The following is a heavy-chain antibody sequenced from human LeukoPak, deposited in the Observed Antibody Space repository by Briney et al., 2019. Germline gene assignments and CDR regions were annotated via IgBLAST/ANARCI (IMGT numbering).Heavy chain of an antibody. J-gene: IGHJ6*03. CDR1: GYTFTSYD. CDR3: ARVDSSSWYHYYMDV. CDR2: MNPNSGNT. Sequence: VASVKVSCKASGYTFTSYDINWVRRATGQGLEWMGWMNPNSGNTGYAQKFQGRVTMTRNTSISTAYMELSSLRSEDTAVYYCARVDSSSWYHYYMDVWGKGTTVTVSS. D-gene: IGHD6-13*01. V-gene: IGHV1-8*01.